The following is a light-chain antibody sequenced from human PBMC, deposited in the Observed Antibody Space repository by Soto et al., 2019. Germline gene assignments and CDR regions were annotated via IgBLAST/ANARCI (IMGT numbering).Light chain of an antibody. CDR1: QSVSSSY. CDR3: HQYDSSPVT. J-gene: IGKJ1*01. V-gene: IGKV3-20*01. Sequence: EIVLTQSPGTLSLSPGERATLSCRASQSVSSSYLAWYQQKPGQAPRLLIYGASSRATGIPDRFSGSGSGTDFTLTISRLEPEEFAVYYWHQYDSSPVTFGQGTKVEIK. CDR2: GAS.